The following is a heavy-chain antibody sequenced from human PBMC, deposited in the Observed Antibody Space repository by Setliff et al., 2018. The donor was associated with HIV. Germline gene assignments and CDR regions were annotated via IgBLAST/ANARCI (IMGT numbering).Heavy chain of an antibody. D-gene: IGHD1-1*01. J-gene: IGHJ4*02. CDR3: AQLGMVDDFDY. CDR1: GGSISSGSYF. CDR2: IYTSGST. V-gene: IGHV4-61*02. Sequence: SETLSLTCTVSGGSISSGSYFWTWIRQPAGKGLEWIGRIYTSGSTNYNPSLKSRVTMSVDTSKNQFSLELSSVTAADTAVYYCAQLGMVDDFDYWGQGTLVTVSS.